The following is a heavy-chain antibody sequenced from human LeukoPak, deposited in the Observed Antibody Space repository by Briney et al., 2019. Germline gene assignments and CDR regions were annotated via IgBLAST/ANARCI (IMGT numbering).Heavy chain of an antibody. J-gene: IGHJ4*02. CDR2: IYGADYTT. CDR1: GYSFTSYW. CDR3: ARRPAGTRTFDY. Sequence: NSGESLKISCKGPGYSFTSYWIGWVRQMPGKGLEWMGVIYGADYTTIYSPPFHGQITISADKSISTAYLQWTSLKASDTAMYYCARRPAGTRTFDYWGQGALVTVSS. V-gene: IGHV5-51*01. D-gene: IGHD1-7*01.